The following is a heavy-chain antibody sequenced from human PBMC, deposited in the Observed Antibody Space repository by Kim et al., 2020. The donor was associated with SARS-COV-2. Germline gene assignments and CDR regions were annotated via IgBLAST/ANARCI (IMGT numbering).Heavy chain of an antibody. Sequence: SETLSLTCTVSGGSVSSGSYYWSWIRQPPGKGLEWIGYIYYSGSTNYNPSLKSRVTISVDTSKNQFSLKLSSVTAADTAVYYCARELKVGATTLYYYYYGMDVWGQGTPVTVSS. D-gene: IGHD1-26*01. J-gene: IGHJ6*02. CDR3: ARELKVGATTLYYYYYGMDV. CDR1: GGSVSSGSYY. CDR2: IYYSGST. V-gene: IGHV4-61*01.